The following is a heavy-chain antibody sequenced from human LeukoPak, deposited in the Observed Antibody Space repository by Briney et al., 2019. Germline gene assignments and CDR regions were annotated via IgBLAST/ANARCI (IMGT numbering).Heavy chain of an antibody. J-gene: IGHJ6*03. CDR2: IRGTGDDT. Sequence: GGSLRLSCAASGLTFSNYAMSWVRQAPGKGLEWVSAIRGTGDDTYHADSVKGRFTISRDNAKNSLYLQMNSLRAEDTAVYYCAREGITMVRGVNYYYMDVWGKGTTVTISS. D-gene: IGHD3-10*01. CDR1: GLTFSNYA. V-gene: IGHV3-23*01. CDR3: AREGITMVRGVNYYYMDV.